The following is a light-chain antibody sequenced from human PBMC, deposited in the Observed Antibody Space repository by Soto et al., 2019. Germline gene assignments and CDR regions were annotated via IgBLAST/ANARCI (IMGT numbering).Light chain of an antibody. Sequence: DIVMTQSPDFLTVSLGERATINCRSSQSVFHSPNSTNSLAWYQQKPGQPPKLLIYWAATRASGVPDRFSGGGSETHFTLTIRRLHAEDVAIYYCQQYYSSPCTFGQGPKLDIK. CDR3: QQYYSSPCT. CDR1: QSVFHSPNSTNS. J-gene: IGKJ2*02. CDR2: WAA. V-gene: IGKV4-1*01.